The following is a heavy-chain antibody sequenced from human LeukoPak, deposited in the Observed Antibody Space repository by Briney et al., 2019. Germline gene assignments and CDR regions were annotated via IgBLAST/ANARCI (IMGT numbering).Heavy chain of an antibody. CDR1: GGSISTTNYY. V-gene: IGHV4-39*01. J-gene: IGHJ4*02. CDR3: ARHDGGYDWGPFHS. Sequence: NPSETLSLTCTVSGGSISTTNYYWGWIRQPPGKGPEWIGSIYCSGSTYYNSSLKSRVTISVETSKNQFSLNLRSVTAADTAVYYCARHDGGYDWGPFHSWGQGALVTVSS. D-gene: IGHD5-12*01. CDR2: IYCSGST.